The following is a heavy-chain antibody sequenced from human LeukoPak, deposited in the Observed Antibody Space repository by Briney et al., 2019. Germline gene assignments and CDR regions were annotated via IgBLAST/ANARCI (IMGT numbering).Heavy chain of an antibody. V-gene: IGHV3-48*03. CDR2: ISSSGRTM. Sequence: GGSLRLSCAASGFTFSIYEMNWVRQAPGKGLEWVSYISSSGRTMYYADSVRGRFTISRDNAKNSLYLQMNSLRAEDTAVYYCARESGTTLYRGAFDPWGQGTLVTVSS. J-gene: IGHJ5*02. CDR1: GFTFSIYE. CDR3: ARESGTTLYRGAFDP. D-gene: IGHD1-1*01.